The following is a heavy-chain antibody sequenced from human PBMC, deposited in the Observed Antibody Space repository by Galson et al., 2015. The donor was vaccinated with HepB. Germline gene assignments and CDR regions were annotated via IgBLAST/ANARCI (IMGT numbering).Heavy chain of an antibody. Sequence: SLRLSCAASRFTISTYAMSWVRQAPGKGLDWVSSISGSGGGTYYADSVKGRFTISRDTSKNTLFLEMNTLRAEDTAVYYCAKGSSGWGYGMDVWGQGTTVTVSS. V-gene: IGHV3-23*01. D-gene: IGHD6-19*01. CDR2: ISGSGGGT. J-gene: IGHJ6*02. CDR3: AKGSSGWGYGMDV. CDR1: RFTISTYA.